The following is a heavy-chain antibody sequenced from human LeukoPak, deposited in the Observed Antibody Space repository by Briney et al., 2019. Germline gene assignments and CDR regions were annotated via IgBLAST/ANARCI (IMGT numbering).Heavy chain of an antibody. CDR3: AKDDVYGEPNYYYYYYMDV. Sequence: PGGSLRLSCAASGFTFSSYGMHWVRQAPGKGLEWVAFIRYDGSNKYYADSVKGRFTISRDNSKNTLYLQMNSLRAEDTAVYYCAKDDVYGEPNYYYYYYMDVWGKGTTVTISS. J-gene: IGHJ6*03. CDR1: GFTFSSYG. V-gene: IGHV3-30*02. D-gene: IGHD5/OR15-5a*01. CDR2: IRYDGSNK.